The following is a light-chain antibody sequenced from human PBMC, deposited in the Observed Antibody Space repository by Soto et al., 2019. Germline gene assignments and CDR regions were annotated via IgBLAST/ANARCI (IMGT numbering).Light chain of an antibody. J-gene: IGKJ5*01. CDR1: QGIGSN. CDR3: QQVDSFPIA. V-gene: IGKV1-9*01. CDR2: AAF. Sequence: IQLTQSPSSLSASVGDRVTITCRASQGIGSNLAWYQQKPGKAPKLLIYAAFTLQSGVPPRFSGGGSGTDFTLTISSLQPEDPATYYCQQVDSFPIAFGQGTRLDIK.